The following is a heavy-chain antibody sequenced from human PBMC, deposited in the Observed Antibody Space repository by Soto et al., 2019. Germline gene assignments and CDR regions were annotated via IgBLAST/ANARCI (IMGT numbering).Heavy chain of an antibody. V-gene: IGHV4-34*01. D-gene: IGHD2-2*01. CDR1: GGSFSGYY. CDR3: AREEPATAAIG. Sequence: SETLSLTCAVYGGSFSGYYWSWIRQPPGKGLEWIGEINHSGSTNYNPSLKSRVTISVDTSKNQFSLKLSSVTAADTAVYYCAREEPATAAIGWGQGTLVTVYS. J-gene: IGHJ4*02. CDR2: INHSGST.